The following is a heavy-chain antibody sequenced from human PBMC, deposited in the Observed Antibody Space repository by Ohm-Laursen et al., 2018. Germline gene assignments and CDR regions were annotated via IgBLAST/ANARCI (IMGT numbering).Heavy chain of an antibody. D-gene: IGHD2-2*01. CDR3: AGRLGYCSSSTCWNV. CDR1: GFNFNYYA. V-gene: IGHV3-23*01. Sequence: SLRLSCAASGFNFNYYAMNWVRQAPGKGLEWVSAVSANGGNTYYAASVQGRFTISRDNSKNTLYLQLNSLRAEDTAVYFCAGRLGYCSSSTCWNVWGQGTTVTVSS. CDR2: VSANGGNT. J-gene: IGHJ6*02.